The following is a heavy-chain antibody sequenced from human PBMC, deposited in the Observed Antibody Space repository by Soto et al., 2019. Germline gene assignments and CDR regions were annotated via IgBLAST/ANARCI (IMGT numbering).Heavy chain of an antibody. CDR1: GYTFTSYA. CDR3: ARDLHRAVTDY. J-gene: IGHJ4*02. D-gene: IGHD2-21*02. V-gene: IGHV1-18*01. CDR2: ISAYNGNT. Sequence: QVQLVQSGAEVKKPGASVKVSCKASGYTFTSYAITWVRQAPGQGLEWMGWISAYNGNTNSAQKLQGRVTMTTDTSTSTAYMELRSLRSAETAVYYCARDLHRAVTDYWGQGTLVTVSS.